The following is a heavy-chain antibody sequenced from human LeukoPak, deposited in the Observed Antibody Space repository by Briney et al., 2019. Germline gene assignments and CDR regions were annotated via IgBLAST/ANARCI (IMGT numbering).Heavy chain of an antibody. CDR2: ISYAGSNK. CDR3: AKDSSGSSTYYFDY. CDR1: GFTFSSYA. Sequence: GGSRRLSCAASGFTFSSYAMHWVRQAPGKGLEWVAFISYAGSNKYYADSVKGRFTISRDNSKNTLYLQLNSLRTEDTAVYYCAKDSSGSSTYYFDYWGQGTLVTVSS. V-gene: IGHV3-30*18. D-gene: IGHD1-26*01. J-gene: IGHJ4*02.